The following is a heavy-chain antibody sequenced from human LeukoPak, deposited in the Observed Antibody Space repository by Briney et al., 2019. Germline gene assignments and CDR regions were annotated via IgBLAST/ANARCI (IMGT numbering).Heavy chain of an antibody. CDR3: ARAGNDVPFDY. CDR1: GGSISSSSYS. J-gene: IGHJ4*02. Sequence: SETLSLTCTVSGGSISSSSYSSGWIRQPPGTGLEWIVSIYYSGSTYYNPSLKSRVTISVDTSKNQFSLKPICVTAADTAVYYCARAGNDVPFDYWGQGTLVTVSS. D-gene: IGHD1-1*01. CDR2: IYYSGST. V-gene: IGHV4-39*01.